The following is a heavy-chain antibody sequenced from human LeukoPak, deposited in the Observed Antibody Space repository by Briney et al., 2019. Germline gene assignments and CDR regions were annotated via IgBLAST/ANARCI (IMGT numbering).Heavy chain of an antibody. CDR1: GFTFSSYW. J-gene: IGHJ5*02. D-gene: IGHD3-22*01. CDR2: IKQDGSEK. Sequence: GGSLRLSCAASGFTFSSYWMSWVRQAPGKGLEWVANIKQDGSEKYYVDSVKGRFTISRDNAKNTLNLQMNSLRAEDTAVYYCARDLGQYYDTSDNWFNPWGQGTLVTVSS. V-gene: IGHV3-7*01. CDR3: ARDLGQYYDTSDNWFNP.